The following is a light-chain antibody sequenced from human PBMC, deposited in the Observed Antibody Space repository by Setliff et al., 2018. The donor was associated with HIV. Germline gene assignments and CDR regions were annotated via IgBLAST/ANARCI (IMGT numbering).Light chain of an antibody. CDR2: AAS. J-gene: IGKJ1*01. Sequence: DIQMIQSPSSLSASVGDTVVITCRASQAIHSSIGWYQQKPGKSPKLLVFAASNLDAGVPPRFSGSGSETQYSFTITGLQPEDFATYYCQQYSSPSLTFGQGTKVDIK. V-gene: IGKV1-NL1*01. CDR1: QAIHSS. CDR3: QQYSSPSLT.